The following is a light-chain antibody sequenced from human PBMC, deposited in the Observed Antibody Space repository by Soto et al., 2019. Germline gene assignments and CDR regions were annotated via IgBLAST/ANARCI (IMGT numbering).Light chain of an antibody. CDR3: QESDSTRSS. CDR2: AAS. V-gene: IGKV1-39*01. Sequence: DIQMTQSPSSLSASVGDRVTITCRASQSISSYLNWYQQKPGKAPKLLIYAASSFQSGVPSRFSDSGSARDFNLTINSLETEDFATYYGQESDSTRSSFGPVTKVDIK. CDR1: QSISSY. J-gene: IGKJ3*01.